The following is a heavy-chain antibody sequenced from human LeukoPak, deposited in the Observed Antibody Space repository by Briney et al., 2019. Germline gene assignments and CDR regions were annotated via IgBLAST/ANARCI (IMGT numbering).Heavy chain of an antibody. D-gene: IGHD3-3*01. CDR2: IYTSGST. CDR1: GGSISSYY. V-gene: IGHV4-4*07. CDR3: ARGGYDFWSGYYDY. Sequence: ASETLSLTCTVSGGSISSYYWSWIRQPAGKGLEWIGRIYTSGSTNYNPSLKSRVTMSVDTSKNQFSLKLSPVTAADTAVYYCARGGYDFWSGYYDYWGQGTLVTVSS. J-gene: IGHJ4*02.